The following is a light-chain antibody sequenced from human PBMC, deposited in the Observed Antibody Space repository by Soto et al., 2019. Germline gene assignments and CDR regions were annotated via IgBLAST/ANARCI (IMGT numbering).Light chain of an antibody. J-gene: IGKJ3*01. Sequence: EIVLTQSPGTLSLSPGERATLSCRASQTLSTNSLAWYQQRLGQTPRLLIYAASTRDTDIPDRFNGSGSGTDFALTIRRLEPDDFALYCCQQYDDSPLTFGPGTKVDVK. CDR2: AAS. CDR1: QTLSTNS. CDR3: QQYDDSPLT. V-gene: IGKV3-20*01.